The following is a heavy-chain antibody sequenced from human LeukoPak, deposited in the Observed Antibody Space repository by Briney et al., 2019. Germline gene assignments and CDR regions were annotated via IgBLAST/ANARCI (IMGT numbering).Heavy chain of an antibody. J-gene: IGHJ2*01. CDR3: AKDIGYGGNSNWYFDL. D-gene: IGHD4-23*01. Sequence: GGSLRLSCAASGFTFDDYAMHWVRQAPGKGLEWVSGISWNSGSIGYADSVKGRFTISRDNAKNSLYLQMNSLRAEDTALYYCAKDIGYGGNSNWYFDLWGRGTLVTVSS. CDR1: GFTFDDYA. CDR2: ISWNSGSI. V-gene: IGHV3-9*01.